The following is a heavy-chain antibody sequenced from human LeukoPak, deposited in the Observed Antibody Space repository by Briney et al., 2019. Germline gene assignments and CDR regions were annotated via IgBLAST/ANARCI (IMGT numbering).Heavy chain of an antibody. V-gene: IGHV3-23*01. CDR1: GFTFSSYA. D-gene: IGHD3-10*01. CDR2: ISGSCGST. Sequence: PGGSLRLSCAVSGFTFSSYAMSWVRQAPGKGLEWVSDISGSCGSTYHAESVKGRFTISRDNYKTTLYLQMNSLRAEDTAVYYCAKNRVKQFDYYWGQGTLVTVSS. CDR3: AKNRVKQFDYY. J-gene: IGHJ4*02.